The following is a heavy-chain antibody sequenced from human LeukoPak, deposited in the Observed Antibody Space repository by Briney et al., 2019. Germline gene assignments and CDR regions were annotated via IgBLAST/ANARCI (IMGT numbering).Heavy chain of an antibody. J-gene: IGHJ4*02. CDR2: ISSSSSYI. CDR1: GFTFSSSS. Sequence: PGRSLRLSCAASGFTFSSSSMNWVRQAPGKGLEWVSSISSSSSYIYYADSVKGRFTISRDNAKNSLYLQMNSLRAEDTAVYYCARTQVNYFDYWGQGTLVTVSS. CDR3: ARTQVNYFDY. V-gene: IGHV3-21*01. D-gene: IGHD2-21*01.